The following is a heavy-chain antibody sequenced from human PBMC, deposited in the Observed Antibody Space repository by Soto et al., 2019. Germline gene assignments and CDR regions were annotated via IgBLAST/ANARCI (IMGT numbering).Heavy chain of an antibody. V-gene: IGHV4-39*01. CDR2: IYYSGST. CDR3: ASQIGLKYFDY. Sequence: QLQLQESGPGLVKPSETLSLTCTVSGGSISSSSYYWGWIRQPPGKGLEWIGSIYYSGSTYYNPSLKSRVTISVDTSKNQFSLKLSSVTAADTAVYYCASQIGLKYFDYWGQGTLVTVSS. D-gene: IGHD3-10*01. J-gene: IGHJ4*02. CDR1: GGSISSSSYY.